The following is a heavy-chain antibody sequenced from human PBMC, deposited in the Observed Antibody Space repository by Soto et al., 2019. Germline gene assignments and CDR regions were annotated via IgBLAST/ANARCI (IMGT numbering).Heavy chain of an antibody. Sequence: TSETVSLTCTVSGGSISSFAYYWGWIRQPPGKGLEWIGTVYYNENTYYNPSLKSRVTISVDTAKNQFSLNLRSVTAADTAIYFCARRERYYGSPGWFDPWGQGTLVTVSS. CDR1: GGSISSFAYY. J-gene: IGHJ5*02. V-gene: IGHV4-39*01. D-gene: IGHD3-10*01. CDR2: VYYNENT. CDR3: ARRERYYGSPGWFDP.